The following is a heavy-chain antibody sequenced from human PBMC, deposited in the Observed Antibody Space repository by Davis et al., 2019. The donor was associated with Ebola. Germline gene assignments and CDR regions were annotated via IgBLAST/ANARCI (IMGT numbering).Heavy chain of an antibody. Sequence: PGGSLRLSCAASGFTFYTYAMGWVRQAPGKGLEWISAISSSGGSTYYADSVRGRFAISSDNPKDMLYLQIKSLRAEDTAVYYCVQDMIDEGLTSPHPDFQHWGQGTLVTVS. D-gene: IGHD3-22*01. V-gene: IGHV3-23*01. J-gene: IGHJ1*01. CDR3: VQDMIDEGLTSPHPDFQH. CDR1: GFTFYTYA. CDR2: ISSSGGST.